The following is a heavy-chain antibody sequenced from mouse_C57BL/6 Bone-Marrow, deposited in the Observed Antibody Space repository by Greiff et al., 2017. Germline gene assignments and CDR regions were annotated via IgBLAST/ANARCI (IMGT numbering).Heavy chain of an antibody. Sequence: QVQLKQPGAELVKPGASVKMSCKASGYTFTSYWITWVKQRPGQGLEWIGDIYPGSGSTNYNEKFKSKATLTVDTSSSTAYMQLSSLTSEDSAVYYCARWLLRFGFGFADWGQGTLVTVSA. V-gene: IGHV1-55*01. D-gene: IGHD2-3*01. CDR2: IYPGSGST. CDR3: ARWLLRFGFGFAD. CDR1: GYTFTSYW. J-gene: IGHJ3*01.